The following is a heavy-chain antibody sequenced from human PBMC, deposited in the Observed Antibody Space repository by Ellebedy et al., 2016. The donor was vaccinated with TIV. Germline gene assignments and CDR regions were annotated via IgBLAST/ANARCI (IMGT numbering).Heavy chain of an antibody. CDR3: ARDPPGHTFWSGLGDY. CDR1: GFIFSDYY. V-gene: IGHV3-11*01. CDR2: ISTRGRTI. D-gene: IGHD3-3*01. J-gene: IGHJ4*02. Sequence: GESLKISCAASGFIFSDYYMSWIRQAPGKGLEWVAYISTRGRTIYYVDPVKGRFTVSRDNAKNSLYLQMNSLRDDDTAVYYCARDPPGHTFWSGLGDYWGQGTLVAVSS.